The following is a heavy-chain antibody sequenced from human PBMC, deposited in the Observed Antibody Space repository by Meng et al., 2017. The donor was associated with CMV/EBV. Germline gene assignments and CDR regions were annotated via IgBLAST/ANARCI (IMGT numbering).Heavy chain of an antibody. D-gene: IGHD3-3*01. CDR2: IIPILGIA. J-gene: IGHJ6*02. CDR3: ARASGLWSGYYAVEYYYYGMDV. V-gene: IGHV1-69*02. Sequence: SVKVSCKASGGTFSSYTISWVRQAPGQGLEWMGRIIPILGIANYAQKFQGRATITADKSTSTAYMELSSLRSEDTAVYYCARASGLWSGYYAVEYYYYGMDVWGQGTTVTVSS. CDR1: GGTFSSYT.